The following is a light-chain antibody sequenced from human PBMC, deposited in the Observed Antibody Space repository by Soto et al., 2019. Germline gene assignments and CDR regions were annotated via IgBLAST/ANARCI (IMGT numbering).Light chain of an antibody. V-gene: IGLV2-23*02. CDR3: CSNAAGGNTL. CDR1: NSDVGSYNL. Sequence: QSVLTQPASVSGSPGQSITISCTGTNSDVGSYNLVSWYQQHPTRAPKLVIYEVSKRPSGVSNRFSGSKSGNTASLTISGLQTEDEADYYCCSNAAGGNTLFGGGTKLTVL. CDR2: EVS. J-gene: IGLJ2*01.